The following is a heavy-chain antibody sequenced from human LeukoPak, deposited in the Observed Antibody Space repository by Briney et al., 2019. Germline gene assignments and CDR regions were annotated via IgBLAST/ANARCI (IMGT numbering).Heavy chain of an antibody. Sequence: LPGGSLRLSCTASGFTFSNYAMSWVRQAPGKGLEWVSAISGSGGSTFNADSVKGRFTISRDNSKNTLYLQMNSLRAEDTAIYYCAKDVFELYDIYDHWGQGTLVTVSS. CDR2: ISGSGGST. CDR3: AKDVFELYDIYDH. J-gene: IGHJ4*02. CDR1: GFTFSNYA. D-gene: IGHD3-9*01. V-gene: IGHV3-23*01.